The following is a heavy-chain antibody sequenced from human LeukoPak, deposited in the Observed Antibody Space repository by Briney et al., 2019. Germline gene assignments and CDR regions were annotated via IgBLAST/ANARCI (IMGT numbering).Heavy chain of an antibody. Sequence: SETLSLICSVSGDSIITYYWSWIRQPAGEGLEWIGRIYSTGSTNYNPSLKSRVTMSVDTSKNQFSLNLISMTAADTAVYYCARDAGNYRSGGLDYWGQGTLVTVSS. CDR2: IYSTGST. V-gene: IGHV4-4*07. D-gene: IGHD3-10*01. CDR1: GDSIITYY. J-gene: IGHJ4*02. CDR3: ARDAGNYRSGGLDY.